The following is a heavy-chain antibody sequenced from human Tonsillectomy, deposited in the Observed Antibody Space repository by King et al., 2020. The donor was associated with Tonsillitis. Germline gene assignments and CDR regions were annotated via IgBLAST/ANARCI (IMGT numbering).Heavy chain of an antibody. CDR1: GFTFSNVW. V-gene: IGHV3-15*01. D-gene: IGHD2-2*01. CDR3: ATDRGGQVPDTEGYFDS. Sequence: VQLVESGGGLVKPGGSLRLSCAASGFTFSNVWMSWVRQAPGKGLEWVGRIKSKTDGGTTDYAAPVKGRFTISRDDSTKTVYLQMDSLKTEDTAVYYCATDRGGQVPDTEGYFDSWGQGALVTVSS. J-gene: IGHJ4*02. CDR2: IKSKTDGGTT.